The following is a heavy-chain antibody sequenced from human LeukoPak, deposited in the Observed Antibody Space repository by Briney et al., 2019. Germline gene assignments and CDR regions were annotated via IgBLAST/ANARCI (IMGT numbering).Heavy chain of an antibody. D-gene: IGHD4-23*01. Sequence: GGSLRLSCAASGFNFRDYYMSWIRQAPGKGLEWVSYISSSGSSISYADSVKGRFTISRDNAKNSLYLQMNSLRAEDTAVYYCAKEKTLGNYGGNSGAFDIWGQGTMVTVSS. CDR2: ISSSGSSI. J-gene: IGHJ3*02. CDR1: GFNFRDYY. V-gene: IGHV3-11*04. CDR3: AKEKTLGNYGGNSGAFDI.